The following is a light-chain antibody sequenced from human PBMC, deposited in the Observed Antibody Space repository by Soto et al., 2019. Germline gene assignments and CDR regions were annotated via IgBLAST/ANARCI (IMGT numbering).Light chain of an antibody. CDR1: QSISTW. CDR3: QQYDSYPYT. Sequence: DIQMTQSPSTLSASVGDRVTITCRASQSISTWLAWYQQKPGKAPKVLIYKASSLETGVPPRFSGSGSGTDFTLTISSLQPGDFATYYCQQYDSYPYTFGQGTKLEIK. V-gene: IGKV1-5*03. CDR2: KAS. J-gene: IGKJ2*01.